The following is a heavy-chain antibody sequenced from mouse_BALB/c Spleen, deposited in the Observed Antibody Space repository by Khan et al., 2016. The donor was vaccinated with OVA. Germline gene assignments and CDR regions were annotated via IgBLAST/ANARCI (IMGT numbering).Heavy chain of an antibody. Sequence: EVQLQESGPGLVKPSQSLSLTCTVTGYSITSDYAWNWIRQFPGNKLEWMGYIRYSGSTSNNPSLNSRISTTRNTLQNQFFLQLSSVTTDDPATYYCARSGSISTVVPAGYEYWGKGTTLTVSS. V-gene: IGHV3-2*02. CDR1: GYSITSDYA. J-gene: IGHJ2*01. D-gene: IGHD1-1*01. CDR3: ARSGSISTVVPAGYEY. CDR2: IRYSGST.